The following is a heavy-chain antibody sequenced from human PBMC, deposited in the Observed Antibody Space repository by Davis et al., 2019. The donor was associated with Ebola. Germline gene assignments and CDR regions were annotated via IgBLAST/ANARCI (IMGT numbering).Heavy chain of an antibody. Sequence: GGSLRLSCAASGFTFSSYEMNWVRQAPGKGLEWVSYISSSGDTIYYADSVKGRFTISRDSAKKSLFLQMNSLRVEDTAVYYCVREVAAGDYWGQGTLVTVSS. J-gene: IGHJ4*02. V-gene: IGHV3-48*03. D-gene: IGHD6-13*01. CDR3: VREVAAGDY. CDR2: ISSSGDTI. CDR1: GFTFSSYE.